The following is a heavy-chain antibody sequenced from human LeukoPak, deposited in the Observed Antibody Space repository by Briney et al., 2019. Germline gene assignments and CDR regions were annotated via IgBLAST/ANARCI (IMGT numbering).Heavy chain of an antibody. V-gene: IGHV3-7*01. Sequence: PGGSLRLSCAASGFTFSSYWMIWVRQAPGKGLEWVANIKQDGSEKYYVDSVKGRFTISRDNAKNSLYLQMNRLRAEDTAVYYCARDQGTIFGVVIIVGPFDYWGQGTLVTVSS. CDR2: IKQDGSEK. J-gene: IGHJ4*02. CDR3: ARDQGTIFGVVIIVGPFDY. D-gene: IGHD3-3*01. CDR1: GFTFSSYW.